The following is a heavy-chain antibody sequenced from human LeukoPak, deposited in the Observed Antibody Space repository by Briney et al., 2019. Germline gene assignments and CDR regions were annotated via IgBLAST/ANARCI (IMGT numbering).Heavy chain of an antibody. V-gene: IGHV4-59*01. CDR1: GGSISSYY. CDR3: ASLWFGEPRVTN. Sequence: PSETLSLTCTVSGGSISSYYWSWIRQPPGKGLEGIGYIYYSGSTNYNPSLKSRVTISVDTSKNQFSLKLSSVTAADTAVYYCASLWFGEPRVTNWGQGTLVTVSS. CDR2: IYYSGST. J-gene: IGHJ4*02. D-gene: IGHD3-10*01.